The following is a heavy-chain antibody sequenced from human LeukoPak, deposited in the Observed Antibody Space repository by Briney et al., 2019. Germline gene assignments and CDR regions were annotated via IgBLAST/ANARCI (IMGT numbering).Heavy chain of an antibody. CDR3: ARKGSGYDYWAWFDP. J-gene: IGHJ5*02. CDR1: GYSFTSYW. Sequence: GESLKISCKGSGYSFTSYWIGWVRQMPGKGLEWMGIIYPGDSDTRYSPSFQGQVTISADKSISTAYLQWSSLKASDTAMYYCARKGSGYDYWAWFDPRGQGTLVTVSS. V-gene: IGHV5-51*01. D-gene: IGHD5-12*01. CDR2: IYPGDSDT.